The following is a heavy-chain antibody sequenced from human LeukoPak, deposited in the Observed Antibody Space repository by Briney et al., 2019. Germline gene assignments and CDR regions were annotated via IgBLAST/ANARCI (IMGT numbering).Heavy chain of an antibody. CDR3: ARVAYTYVFDF. CDR1: GFSFSLYG. CDR2: ISPSSTYT. V-gene: IGHV3-21*01. Sequence: GGSLRLSCAASGFSFSLYGVNWVRQAPGKGLEWVASISPSSTYTFYGDAVKGRFTISRDDTTNSVHLQMNSLGPEDTAVYYRARVAYTYVFDFWGQGTLLTVSS. D-gene: IGHD3-16*01. J-gene: IGHJ4*02.